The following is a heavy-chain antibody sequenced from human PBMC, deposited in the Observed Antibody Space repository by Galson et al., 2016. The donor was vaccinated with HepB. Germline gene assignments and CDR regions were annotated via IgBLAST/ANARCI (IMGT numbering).Heavy chain of an antibody. V-gene: IGHV3-21*01. J-gene: IGHJ5*02. Sequence: SLRLSCAASGFTFSSYSMNWVRQAPGKGLEWVSSISSSSSYIYYADSVKGRFTISRDDAKHSLYLRINSLSAEDTAVYYCARGAFYDSSGNWFDPWGQGTLVTVSS. D-gene: IGHD3-22*01. CDR1: GFTFSSYS. CDR3: ARGAFYDSSGNWFDP. CDR2: ISSSSSYI.